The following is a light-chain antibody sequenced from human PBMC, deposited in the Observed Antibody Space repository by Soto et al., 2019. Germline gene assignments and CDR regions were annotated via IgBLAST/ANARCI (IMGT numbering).Light chain of an antibody. Sequence: QSALTQPSSVSGSLGQSITISCTGTISDIGSRNSVSWYQHHPGKAPKLMIYDVNIRPSGVSHRFSGSKSGNAASLTISGLQAEDEADYSCASYTAASTMVFGGGTKVTVL. V-gene: IGLV2-14*03. CDR2: DVN. CDR1: ISDIGSRNS. CDR3: ASYTAASTMV. J-gene: IGLJ2*01.